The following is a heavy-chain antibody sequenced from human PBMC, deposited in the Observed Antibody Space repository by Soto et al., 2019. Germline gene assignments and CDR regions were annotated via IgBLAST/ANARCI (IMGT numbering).Heavy chain of an antibody. CDR3: ARGNWNYYYGFDV. J-gene: IGHJ6*02. D-gene: IGHD1-20*01. CDR1: EFTFGKYS. Sequence: PRGSLRLSCAASEFTFGKYSMTWVRQAPGKGPEWVSNIRRGGSGTYYVGSVKGRFTISRDNANNSLYLQMNSLRAEDTAVYFCARGNWNYYYGFDVWGQGTTVTVSS. V-gene: IGHV3-7*01. CDR2: IRRGGSGT.